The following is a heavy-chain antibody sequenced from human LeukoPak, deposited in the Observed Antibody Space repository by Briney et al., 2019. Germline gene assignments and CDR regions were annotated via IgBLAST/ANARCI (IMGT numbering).Heavy chain of an antibody. CDR1: GYTFTGYY. J-gene: IGHJ1*01. D-gene: IGHD6-19*01. V-gene: IGHV1-2*02. CDR2: INPNSGGT. CDR3: ARVFAVAGTRRVYFQH. Sequence: ASVKVSCKASGYTFTGYYMHWVRQAPGQGLEWMGWINPNSGGTNYAQEFQGRVTMTRDTSISTAYMELSRLRSDDTAVYYCARVFAVAGTRRVYFQHWGQGTLVTVSS.